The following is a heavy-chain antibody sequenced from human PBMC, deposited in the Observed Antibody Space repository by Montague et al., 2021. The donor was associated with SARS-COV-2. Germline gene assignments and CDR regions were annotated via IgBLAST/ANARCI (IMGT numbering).Heavy chain of an antibody. V-gene: IGHV6-1*01. J-gene: IGHJ4*02. CDR1: GDSVSSNGAA. D-gene: IGHD6-19*01. CDR2: TYYRSKWYY. CDR3: ALAVAGRGGYDC. Sequence: CAISGDSVSSNGAAWNWIRQSPSRGLEWLGRTYYRSKWYYEYAVSLKSRITINPDTSKNQFSLQVKSMTPEDTAVYYCALAVAGRGGYDCWGQGTLVTVSS.